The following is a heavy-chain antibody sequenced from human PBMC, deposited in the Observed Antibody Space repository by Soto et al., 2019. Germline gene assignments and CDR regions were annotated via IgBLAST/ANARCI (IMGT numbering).Heavy chain of an antibody. Sequence: LVKRYCKTSGGTFSRYAISWARHFTGQGLEWMGGINPMFGTANYAVKSPGRVTITADESTSTAYMELSSLKSDDTPLHHSARGWGSDSTDSSYAYWGQGTLPTDSS. V-gene: IGHV1-69*13. J-gene: IGHJ1*01. CDR1: GGTFSRYA. CDR3: ARGWGSDSTDSSYAY. CDR2: INPMFGTA. D-gene: IGHD3-22*01.